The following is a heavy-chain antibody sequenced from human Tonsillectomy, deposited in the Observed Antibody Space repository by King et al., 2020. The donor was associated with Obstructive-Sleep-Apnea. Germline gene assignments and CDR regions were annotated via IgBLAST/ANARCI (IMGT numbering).Heavy chain of an antibody. CDR2: IYYSGST. Sequence: QLQESGPGLVKPSQTLSLTCTVSGGSISSGGYYWSWIRQHPGKGLEWIGYIYYSGSTYYNPSLKSRVTISVDTSKNQFSLKLSSVTAAETAGYYCARAGSWETVPDFDYWGQGTLVTVSS. CDR3: ARAGSWETVPDFDY. CDR1: GGSISSGGYY. V-gene: IGHV4-31*03. J-gene: IGHJ4*02. D-gene: IGHD1-26*01.